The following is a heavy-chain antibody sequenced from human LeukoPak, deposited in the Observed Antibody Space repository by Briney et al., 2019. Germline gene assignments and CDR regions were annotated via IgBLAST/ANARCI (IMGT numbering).Heavy chain of an antibody. D-gene: IGHD3-9*01. V-gene: IGHV4-30-2*01. CDR3: ARGRYFDWSRRTVSWFDP. CDR2: IYHSGST. Sequence: SQTLSLTCAVSGGSISSGGYSWSWIRQPPGKGLKWIGYIYHSGSTYYNPSLKSRVTISVDRSKNQFSLKLSSVTAADTAVYYCARGRYFDWSRRTVSWFDPWGQGTLVTVSS. CDR1: GGSISSGGYS. J-gene: IGHJ5*02.